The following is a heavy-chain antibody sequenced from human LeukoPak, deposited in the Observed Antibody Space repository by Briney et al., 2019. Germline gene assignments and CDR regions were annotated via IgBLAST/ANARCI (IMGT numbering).Heavy chain of an antibody. Sequence: PSETLSLTCTASGGSIGGYFWTWIRQAPGKGLEWIGHIYYSGNTNYDPSLKNRVSISVDTSKNQISLKLTSVTSADTAKYYCARVRDYYYDNCGYYDYWGQGTLVTVSS. V-gene: IGHV4-59*01. CDR2: IYYSGNT. D-gene: IGHD3-22*01. CDR3: ARVRDYYYDNCGYYDY. J-gene: IGHJ4*02. CDR1: GGSIGGYF.